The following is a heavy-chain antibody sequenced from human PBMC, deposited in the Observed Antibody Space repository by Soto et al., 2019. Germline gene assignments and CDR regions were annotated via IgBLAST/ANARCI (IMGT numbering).Heavy chain of an antibody. V-gene: IGHV1-58*01. D-gene: IGHD1-7*01. CDR3: AADYNWNYNYYYYGMDV. CDR1: GFTFTSSA. J-gene: IGHJ6*02. Sequence: GASVKDSCKASGFTFTSSAVQWVRQARGQRLEWIGWIVVGSGNTNYAQKFQERVTITRDMSTSTAYMELSSLRSEDTAVYYCAADYNWNYNYYYYGMDVWGQGTTVTVSS. CDR2: IVVGSGNT.